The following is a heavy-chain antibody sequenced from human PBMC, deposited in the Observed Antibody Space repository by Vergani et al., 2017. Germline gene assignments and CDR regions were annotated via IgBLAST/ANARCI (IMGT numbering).Heavy chain of an antibody. CDR2: IGYDGRIK. CDR3: AKDGRESSDYGYFDY. Sequence: VQLLESGGGLVQPGGSLRLSCAASGFTFSSYVMSWVRQAPGKGLEWVAFIGYDGRIKYNVDSVKGRFTISRDTSKKTLSLQMRSLRADDTAVYYCAKDGRESSDYGYFDYWGQGTLFTVSS. CDR1: GFTFSSYV. D-gene: IGHD4-17*01. V-gene: IGHV3-30*02. J-gene: IGHJ4*02.